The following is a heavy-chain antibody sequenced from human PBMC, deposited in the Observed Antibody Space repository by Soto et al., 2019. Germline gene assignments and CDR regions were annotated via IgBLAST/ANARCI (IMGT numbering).Heavy chain of an antibody. CDR1: GGSISSGGYY. D-gene: IGHD4-17*01. CDR3: ARASFDYGDYESLIWFDP. Sequence: SETLSLTCTVSGGSISSGGYYWSWIRQHPGKGLEWIGYIYYSGSTYYNPSLKSRVTISVDTSKNQFSLKLSSVTAADTAVYYCARASFDYGDYESLIWFDPWGQGTLVAVSS. CDR2: IYYSGST. J-gene: IGHJ5*02. V-gene: IGHV4-31*03.